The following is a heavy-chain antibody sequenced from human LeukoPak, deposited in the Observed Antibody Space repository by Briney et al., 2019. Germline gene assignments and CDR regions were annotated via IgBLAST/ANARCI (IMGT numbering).Heavy chain of an antibody. CDR3: AREFRERPMVRGIIDY. Sequence: ASVKVSCKASGYTFTKFDINWVRQATGQGLEWMGWVNPNSGNTGYAQKFQGRVTITRNTSVSTAYMELSSLRSEDTAVYYCAREFRERPMVRGIIDYWGQGTLVTVSS. CDR2: VNPNSGNT. CDR1: GYTFTKFD. D-gene: IGHD3-10*01. J-gene: IGHJ4*02. V-gene: IGHV1-8*03.